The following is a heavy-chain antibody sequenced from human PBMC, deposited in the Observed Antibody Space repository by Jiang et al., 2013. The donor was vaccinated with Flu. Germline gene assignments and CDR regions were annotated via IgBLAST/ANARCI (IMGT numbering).Heavy chain of an antibody. D-gene: IGHD3-22*01. CDR2: SGST. J-gene: IGHJ3*02. CDR3: ARVEFRGYYYDSSGYYDWGAFDI. Sequence: SGSTNYNPSLKSRVTISVDTSKNQXSLKLSSVTAADTAVYYCARVEFRGYYYDSSGYYDWGAFDIWGQGTMVTVSS. V-gene: IGHV4-59*01.